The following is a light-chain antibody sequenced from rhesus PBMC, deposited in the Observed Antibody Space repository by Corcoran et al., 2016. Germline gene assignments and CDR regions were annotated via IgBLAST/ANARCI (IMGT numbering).Light chain of an antibody. Sequence: DIQMTQSPSSLSASVGDRVTITCRASQDISSWLAWYQQKPGKVPNLLIYKASNLQSGVPSRFSGSGSGTEFTLTVRSLQPEDFATYYCQQYNSAPWTFGQGTKVEI. CDR2: KAS. CDR3: QQYNSAPWT. J-gene: IGKJ1*01. CDR1: QDISSW. V-gene: IGKV1-21*01.